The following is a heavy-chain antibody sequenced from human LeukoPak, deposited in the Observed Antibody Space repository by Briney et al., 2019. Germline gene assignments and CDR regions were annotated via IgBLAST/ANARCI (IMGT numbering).Heavy chain of an antibody. CDR1: GGTFSSYA. D-gene: IGHD5-18*01. J-gene: IGHJ5*02. CDR3: ARGEGERGYSYGYRGWFDP. V-gene: IGHV1-69*06. CDR2: IIPIFGTA. Sequence: ASGKVSCKASGGTFSSYAISWVRQAPGQGLEWMGGIIPIFGTANYAQKFQGRVTITADKSTSTAYMELSSLRSEDTAVYYCARGEGERGYSYGYRGWFDPWGQGTLVTVSS.